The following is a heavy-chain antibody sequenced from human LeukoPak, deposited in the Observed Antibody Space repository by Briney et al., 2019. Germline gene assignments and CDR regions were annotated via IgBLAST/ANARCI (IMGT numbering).Heavy chain of an antibody. CDR3: ARDRGYNSFDY. CDR1: GVTFSSLW. V-gene: IGHV3-7*01. CDR2: INPDGSVK. J-gene: IGHJ4*02. D-gene: IGHD3-10*01. Sequence: RGSLRLSCAAPGVTFSSLWMTWVRQAPGKGLEWVADINPDGSVKNYVDSMRGRFTISRDNAKNSLYLQMNSLRAEDTAVYYCARDRGYNSFDYWGQGTLVTVSS.